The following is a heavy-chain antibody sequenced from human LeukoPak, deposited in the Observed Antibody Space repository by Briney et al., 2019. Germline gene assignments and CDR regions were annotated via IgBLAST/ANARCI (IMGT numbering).Heavy chain of an antibody. CDR3: ARVRVRNYYYYYYMDV. J-gene: IGHJ6*03. Sequence: GGSLRLSCAASGFTFSSYAMSWVRQAPGKGLEWVSAISGSGGSTYYADSVKGRLTISRDNSKNTLYLQMNSLRAEDTAVYYCARVRVRNYYYYYYMDVWGKGTTVTVSS. CDR1: GFTFSSYA. V-gene: IGHV3-23*01. D-gene: IGHD3-10*01. CDR2: ISGSGGST.